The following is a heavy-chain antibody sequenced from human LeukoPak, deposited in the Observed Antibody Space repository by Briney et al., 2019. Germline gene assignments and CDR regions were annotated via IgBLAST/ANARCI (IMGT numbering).Heavy chain of an antibody. CDR2: ISGTSGST. D-gene: IGHD3-3*01. Sequence: GGSLRLSCAVSGFSFSTYAMSWVRQAPGKGLEWVSAISGTSGSTYFADSVKGRFTISRDNSRSTVDLQMSSLRVEDTAVYYCAKLGNFDFWSGADNWGQGTLVTVSS. V-gene: IGHV3-23*01. CDR1: GFSFSTYA. CDR3: AKLGNFDFWSGADN. J-gene: IGHJ4*02.